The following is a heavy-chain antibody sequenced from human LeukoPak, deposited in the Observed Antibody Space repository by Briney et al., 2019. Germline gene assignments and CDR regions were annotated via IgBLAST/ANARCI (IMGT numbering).Heavy chain of an antibody. J-gene: IGHJ4*02. Sequence: ASVKVSCKASGYTFTSYDINWVRQATGQGLEWMGWMSPNSGNTGYAQKFQGRVTTTRNTSISTAYMELSSLRSEDTAVYYCARGRRYYYDSSGYSGSYYFDYWGQGTLVTVSS. D-gene: IGHD3-22*01. CDR1: GYTFTSYD. V-gene: IGHV1-8*01. CDR2: MSPNSGNT. CDR3: ARGRRYYYDSSGYSGSYYFDY.